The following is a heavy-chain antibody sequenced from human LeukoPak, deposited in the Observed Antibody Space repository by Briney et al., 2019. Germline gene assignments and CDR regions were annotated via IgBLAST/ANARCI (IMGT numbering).Heavy chain of an antibody. J-gene: IGHJ5*02. CDR1: GDSFNSHY. V-gene: IGHV4-59*11. Sequence: SETLSLTCTVSGDSFNSHYWSWIRQPPGKGLEWIAYISYSGSTNYNPSLKSRVTISVDTSKNQFSLKLSSVTAADTAVYYCARSTTLFGVVARFDPWGQGTLVTVSS. CDR2: ISYSGST. D-gene: IGHD3-3*01. CDR3: ARSTTLFGVVARFDP.